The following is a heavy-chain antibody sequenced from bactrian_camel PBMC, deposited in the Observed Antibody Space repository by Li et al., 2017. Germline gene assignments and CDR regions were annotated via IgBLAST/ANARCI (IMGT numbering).Heavy chain of an antibody. CDR1: TGTFRSAC. Sequence: VQLVESGGGSAQAGVSLRLSCAARTGTFRSACMGWIRQAPGKEREGVATIDSDGSTIYEHSVKGRFTVSQDSARITAYLQMASLKPEDTAVYYCVPVALEERDGLVSCARWSQGTQVTVS. D-gene: IGHD1*01. J-gene: IGHJ4*01. CDR2: IDSDGST. V-gene: IGHV3S53*01.